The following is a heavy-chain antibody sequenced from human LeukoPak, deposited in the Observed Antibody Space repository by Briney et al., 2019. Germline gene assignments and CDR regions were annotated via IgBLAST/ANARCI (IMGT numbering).Heavy chain of an antibody. CDR1: GYTFTGYY. Sequence: ASVKVSCKASGYTFTGYYMHWVRQAPGQGLEWMGWNNPNSGGTNYAQKFQGRVTMTRDTSISTAYMELSRLRSDGTAVYFCATGLLWFGEPPPDYWGQGTLVTVSS. J-gene: IGHJ4*02. V-gene: IGHV1-2*02. CDR2: NNPNSGGT. D-gene: IGHD3-10*01. CDR3: ATGLLWFGEPPPDY.